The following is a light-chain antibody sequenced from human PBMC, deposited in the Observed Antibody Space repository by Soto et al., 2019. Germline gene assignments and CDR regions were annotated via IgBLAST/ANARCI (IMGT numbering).Light chain of an antibody. CDR2: RAD. J-gene: IGLJ2*01. V-gene: IGLV1-47*01. CDR1: SSNIGSNY. Sequence: QSVLTQSPSGSGTPGQTVTLSCSGRSSNIGSNYVYWYHQLPGTAPRRVMYRADQRPSGVSDRFSGSKSGTSASLAISGLRSEDEGDYYCAAWDDSVSGLVFGGGTKLTVL. CDR3: AAWDDSVSGLV.